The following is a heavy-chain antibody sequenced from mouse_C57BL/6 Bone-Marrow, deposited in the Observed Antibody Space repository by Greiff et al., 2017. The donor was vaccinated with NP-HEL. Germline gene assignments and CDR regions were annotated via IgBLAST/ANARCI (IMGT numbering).Heavy chain of an antibody. V-gene: IGHV1-54*01. CDR1: GYAFTNYL. Sequence: QVQLQQSGAELVRPGTSVKVSCKASGYAFTNYLIEWVKQRPGQGLEWIGVINPGSGGTNYNEKFKGKATLTADKSSSTAYMQLSSLTSEDSAVYVCARGYYGSSYWYFDVWGTGTTVTVSS. D-gene: IGHD1-1*01. CDR3: ARGYYGSSYWYFDV. J-gene: IGHJ1*03. CDR2: INPGSGGT.